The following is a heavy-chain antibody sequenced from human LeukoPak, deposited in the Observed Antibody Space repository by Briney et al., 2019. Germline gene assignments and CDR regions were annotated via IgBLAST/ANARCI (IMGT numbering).Heavy chain of an antibody. CDR1: GFTLSDHW. Sequence: GGSLRLSCVASGFTLSDHWMFWVRQGPGRGLAHASRIESDASRTTYADSVKGRFTISRDDAKNTMYLQMNSLRGEDTAVYYCVKGGHKLDIQTTHYYYGLDVWGQGTTVAVSS. D-gene: IGHD4-17*01. J-gene: IGHJ6*02. CDR3: VKGGHKLDIQTTHYYYGLDV. V-gene: IGHV3-74*03. CDR2: IESDASRT.